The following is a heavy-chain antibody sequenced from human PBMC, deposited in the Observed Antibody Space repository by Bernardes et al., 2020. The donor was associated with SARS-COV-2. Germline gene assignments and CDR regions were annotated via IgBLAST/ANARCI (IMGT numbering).Heavy chain of an antibody. D-gene: IGHD4-4*01. Sequence: GGSLRLSCAASGFTFSGYGMNWVRQAPGKGLEWVSDISNDGSAIYYADSVKGRFTISRDNAKNSLYLQMNSLRAEDTAVYYCASGVVTPACWGQGTLVTVSS. CDR1: GFTFSGYG. CDR2: ISNDGSAI. CDR3: ASGVVTPAC. V-gene: IGHV3-48*03. J-gene: IGHJ4*02.